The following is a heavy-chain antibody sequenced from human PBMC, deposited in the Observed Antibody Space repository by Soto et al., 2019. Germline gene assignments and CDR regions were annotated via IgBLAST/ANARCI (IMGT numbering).Heavy chain of an antibody. CDR2: ISYHGNNK. D-gene: IGHD2-2*02. Sequence: PGGSLRLSCAASGFTFSNYGIHWVRQAPGKGLEWVALISYHGNNKYYVDSVNGRFTISRDNSMNTVYLQMDSLTHEDTALYYCAKDVEECLSASCYSGYYAMDVWGQGTTVTVSS. CDR1: GFTFSNYG. V-gene: IGHV3-30*18. J-gene: IGHJ6*02. CDR3: AKDVEECLSASCYSGYYAMDV.